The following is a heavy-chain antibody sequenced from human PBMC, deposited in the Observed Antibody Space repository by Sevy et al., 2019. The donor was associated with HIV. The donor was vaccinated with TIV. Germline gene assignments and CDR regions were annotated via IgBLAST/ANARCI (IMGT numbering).Heavy chain of an antibody. CDR3: ASGSLDSTGYPFDY. CDR2: ISSSSTYI. D-gene: IGHD3-22*01. Sequence: GGSLRLSCAASGFTFSIYTMNWVRQAPGKGLEWVSSISSSSTYIYYADSVRGRFTISRDNAKNSLYLQMHSLRAEDTAVYYCASGSLDSTGYPFDYWGQGNLVTVSS. V-gene: IGHV3-21*01. J-gene: IGHJ4*02. CDR1: GFTFSIYT.